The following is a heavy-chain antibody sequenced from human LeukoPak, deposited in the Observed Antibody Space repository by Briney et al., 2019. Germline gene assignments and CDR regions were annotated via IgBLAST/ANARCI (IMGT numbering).Heavy chain of an antibody. CDR1: GYSISNGYY. D-gene: IGHD5-12*01. CDR2: IYRSGST. Sequence: PSETLSLTCTVSGYSISNGYYWDWIRQPPGRGLEWIGNIYRSGSTSYNPSLKSRVTISVDTSKNQFSLKLSSVTAADTAVYYCARGRYSGYDFDYWGQGTLVTVSS. CDR3: ARGRYSGYDFDY. J-gene: IGHJ4*02. V-gene: IGHV4-38-2*02.